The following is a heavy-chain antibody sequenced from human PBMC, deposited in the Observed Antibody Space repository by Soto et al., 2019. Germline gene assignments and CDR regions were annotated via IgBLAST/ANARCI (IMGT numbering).Heavy chain of an antibody. J-gene: IGHJ4*02. CDR2: IYYSGST. Sequence: PSETLSLTCTVSGGSISSGGYYWSWIRQHPGKGLEWIGYIYYSGSTYYNPSLKSRVTISVDTSKNQFSLKLSSVTAADTAVYYCARDPGWGGLAARPPSWGQGTLVTVSS. V-gene: IGHV4-31*03. CDR1: GGSISSGGYY. D-gene: IGHD6-6*01. CDR3: ARDPGWGGLAARPPS.